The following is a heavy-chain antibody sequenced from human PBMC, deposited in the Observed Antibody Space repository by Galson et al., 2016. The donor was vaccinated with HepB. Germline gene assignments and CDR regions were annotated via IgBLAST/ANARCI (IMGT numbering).Heavy chain of an antibody. CDR2: INQDGSET. V-gene: IGHV3-7*01. Sequence: SLRLSCAVSGLTFSDYWMSWVRQAPGKGLEWVANINQDGSETYYLDSVKGRFTISRDNAQNSLYLQMNSLRGEDTAVYYCARGWRTYYRYFEHWGQGALVSVSS. J-gene: IGHJ1*01. CDR3: ARGWRTYYRYFEH. D-gene: IGHD1-26*01. CDR1: GLTFSDYW.